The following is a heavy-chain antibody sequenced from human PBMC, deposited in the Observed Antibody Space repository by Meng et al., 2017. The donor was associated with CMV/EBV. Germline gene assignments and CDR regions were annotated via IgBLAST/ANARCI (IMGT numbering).Heavy chain of an antibody. D-gene: IGHD2-21*01. CDR3: ARGSYYRYVIDY. CDR1: GGSISSYY. Sequence: QVQLQESGPGLVKPAETLPRTCPVSGGSISSYYWSWIGQPAGKGLEWIGRIYTSGSTNYNPSLKSRVTMSVDTSKNQFPLKLSSVTAADTAVYYCARGSYYRYVIDYWGQGTLVTVSS. J-gene: IGHJ4*02. V-gene: IGHV4-4*07. CDR2: IYTSGST.